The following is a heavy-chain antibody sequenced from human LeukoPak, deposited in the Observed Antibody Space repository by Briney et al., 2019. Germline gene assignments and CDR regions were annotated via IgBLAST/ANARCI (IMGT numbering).Heavy chain of an antibody. J-gene: IGHJ6*02. V-gene: IGHV3-66*01. CDR2: IYSGGST. D-gene: IGHD3-10*01. CDR1: GFTVSSNY. CDR3: ARGEYGYEDGMDV. Sequence: GGSLRLSCAASGFTVSSNYMSWVRQAPGEGLEWVSVIYSGGSTYYQDSVKGRFTISRNNSKNTLYLQLNSLRAEDKAVYYCARGEYGYEDGMDVWGQGTTVTVSS.